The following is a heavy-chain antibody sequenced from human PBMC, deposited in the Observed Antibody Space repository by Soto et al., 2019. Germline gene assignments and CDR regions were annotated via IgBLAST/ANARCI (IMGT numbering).Heavy chain of an antibody. J-gene: IGHJ4*02. CDR1: GFTFDTNG. Sequence: GGSLRLSCAASGFTFDTNGMTWVRQVPGKGLEWVSAISAGGTTTYYADPVKGRFTISRDNSRNMLYLQMNSLRAEDTAVYYCAXVRRDFAWLSELDYFHYWGQGTLVTVSS. CDR2: ISAGGTTT. V-gene: IGHV3-23*01. CDR3: AXVRRDFAWLSELDYFHY. D-gene: IGHD3-9*01.